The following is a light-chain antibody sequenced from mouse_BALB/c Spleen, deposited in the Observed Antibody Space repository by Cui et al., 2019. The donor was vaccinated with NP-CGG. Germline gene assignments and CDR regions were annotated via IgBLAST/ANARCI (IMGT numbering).Light chain of an antibody. CDR2: GTN. J-gene: IGLJ1*01. Sequence: QAVVTLESALTTSPGETVTLTCRSSTGAVTPSNYASWVQEKPDHLFTGLIGGTNNRAPGVPARFSGSLIGDKAALTITGAQTEDEAIYFCALWYSNHWVFGGGTKLTVL. CDR3: ALWYSNHWV. CDR1: TGAVTPSNY. V-gene: IGLV1*01.